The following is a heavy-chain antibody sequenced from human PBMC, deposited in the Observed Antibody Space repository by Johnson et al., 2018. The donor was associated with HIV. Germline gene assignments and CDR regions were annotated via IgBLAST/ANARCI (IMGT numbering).Heavy chain of an antibody. J-gene: IGHJ3*02. D-gene: IGHD6-19*01. Sequence: QVQLVESGGGVVQPGRSLRLSCAASGFTFSSYTIHWVRQAPGKGLEWVAVISYDGSNKHYADSVKGRFTISRDNSKNTLYMQMNSLRVEDTAVYYCARDISGWYPGAFDIWGQGTMVTVSS. CDR3: ARDISGWYPGAFDI. V-gene: IGHV3-30-3*01. CDR2: ISYDGSNK. CDR1: GFTFSSYT.